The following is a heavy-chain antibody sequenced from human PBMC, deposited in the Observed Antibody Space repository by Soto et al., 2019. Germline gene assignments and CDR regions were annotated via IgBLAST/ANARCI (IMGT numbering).Heavy chain of an antibody. CDR1: GFTFSDYY. J-gene: IGHJ5*02. CDR2: ISDSGSTI. D-gene: IGHD6-25*01. V-gene: IGHV3-11*01. Sequence: QMQLVQSGGCLVQPGGSLTLSCKASGFTFSDYYMIWVRQTPGKGLEWLSYISDSGSTIYYADSVRARFTIFRENAANSVYLQLDGLTDGDTAFYYCARGGSGWTRGGWLGPWGQGSLVTVSS. CDR3: ARGGSGWTRGGWLGP.